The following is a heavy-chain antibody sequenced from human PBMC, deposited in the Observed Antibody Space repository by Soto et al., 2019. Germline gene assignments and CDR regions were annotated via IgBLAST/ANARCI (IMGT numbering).Heavy chain of an antibody. CDR1: GFSLSTSGVG. D-gene: IGHD4-17*01. Sequence: QITLKESGPTLVKPTQTLTLTCTFSGFSLSTSGVGVGWIRQPPGKALEWLALIYWDDDKRYSPSLKSRLTITXXXXXNRXXXXXXNXDXVXTATYYCAHNDYGDPQAAVWGQGTTVTVSS. CDR2: IYWDDDK. V-gene: IGHV2-5*02. J-gene: IGHJ6*02. CDR3: AHNDYGDPQAAV.